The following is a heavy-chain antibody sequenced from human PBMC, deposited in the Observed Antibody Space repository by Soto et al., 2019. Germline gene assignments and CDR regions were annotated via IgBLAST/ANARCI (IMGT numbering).Heavy chain of an antibody. J-gene: IGHJ6*02. CDR3: ARAPTTVSPYGMDV. CDR1: GFSLSNARMG. V-gene: IGHV2-26*01. Sequence: SGPTLVNPTEPLTLTCTVSGFSLSNARMGVSWIRQPPGKALEWLAHIFSNDEKSYSTSLKSRLTISKDTSKSQVVLTMTNMDPADTATYYCARAPTTVSPYGMDVWGQGTTVTVSS. CDR2: IFSNDEK. D-gene: IGHD4-17*01.